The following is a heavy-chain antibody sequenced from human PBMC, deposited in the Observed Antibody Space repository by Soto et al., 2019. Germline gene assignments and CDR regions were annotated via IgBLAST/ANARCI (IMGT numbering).Heavy chain of an antibody. Sequence: QVQLQESGPGLVKPSQTLSLTCTVSGGSISSGGYYWSWIRQHPGKGLEWIGYIYYSGSTYYNPFLKRRVNISVDTSKNQFSVKLSSVTAADTAVYSCARAPDYYDSSGYYEGSFDYWGQGTLVTVSS. V-gene: IGHV4-31*03. CDR1: GGSISSGGYY. CDR2: IYYSGST. CDR3: ARAPDYYDSSGYYEGSFDY. J-gene: IGHJ4*02. D-gene: IGHD3-22*01.